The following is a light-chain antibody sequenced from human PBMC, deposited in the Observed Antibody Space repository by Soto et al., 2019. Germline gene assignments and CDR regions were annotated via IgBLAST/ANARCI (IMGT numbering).Light chain of an antibody. J-gene: IGLJ1*01. CDR2: EVS. V-gene: IGLV2-14*01. CDR1: SSDVGGYKY. Sequence: QSVLTQPASVSGSPGQSITISCTGTSSDVGGYKYVSWYQQHPGKAPKLMIYEVSNWPSGVSHRFSGSKSGNTASLTISGLQAEDEADYYCSSYTSSSTYVFGTGTKLTVL. CDR3: SSYTSSSTYV.